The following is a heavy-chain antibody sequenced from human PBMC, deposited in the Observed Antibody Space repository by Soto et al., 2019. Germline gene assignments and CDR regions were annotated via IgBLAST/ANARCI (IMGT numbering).Heavy chain of an antibody. CDR2: INAGNGNT. D-gene: IGHD3-10*01. J-gene: IGHJ6*02. CDR3: VFHGRRPRGYYYGMDV. V-gene: IGHV1-3*01. Sequence: GASVKVSCKASGYTFTSYAMHWVRQAPGQRLEWMGWINAGNGNTKYSQKFQGRVTITRDTSASTAYMELSSLRSEDTAVYYCVFHGRRPRGYYYGMDVWGQGTTVTVSS. CDR1: GYTFTSYA.